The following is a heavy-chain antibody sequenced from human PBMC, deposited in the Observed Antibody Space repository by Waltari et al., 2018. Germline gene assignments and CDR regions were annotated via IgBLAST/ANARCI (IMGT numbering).Heavy chain of an antibody. V-gene: IGHV4-59*01. Sequence: QVQLQESGPGLVKPSETLSLTCTVSGGSISSYYWSWIRQPPGKGLEWIGYIYYSGSTNYNPSLKSRVTISVDTSKNQFSLKLSSVTAADTAVYYCARDGVYSSSSGVTSWGQGTLVTVSS. CDR1: GGSISSYY. CDR3: ARDGVYSSSSGVTS. CDR2: IYYSGST. J-gene: IGHJ5*02. D-gene: IGHD6-6*01.